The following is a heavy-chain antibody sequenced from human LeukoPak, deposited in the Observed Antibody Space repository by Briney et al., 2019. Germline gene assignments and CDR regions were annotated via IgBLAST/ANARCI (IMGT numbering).Heavy chain of an antibody. D-gene: IGHD4-17*01. CDR1: GFTLSIYA. V-gene: IGHV3-23*01. CDR3: ATTPYGDYGY. CDR2: ISGSGGST. J-gene: IGHJ4*02. Sequence: PGGSLRLSCAASGFTLSIYAMSWVRQAPGKGLEWVSAISGSGGSTYYADSVKGRFTISRDNSKNTLYLQMNSLRAEDTAVYYCATTPYGDYGYWGQGTLVTVSS.